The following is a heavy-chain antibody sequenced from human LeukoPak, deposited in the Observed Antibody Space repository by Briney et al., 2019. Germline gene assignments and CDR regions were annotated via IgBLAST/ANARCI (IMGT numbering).Heavy chain of an antibody. CDR2: IDPNSDVT. V-gene: IGHV1-2*02. J-gene: IGHJ4*02. CDR3: ARGHGAQPHYDY. CDR1: GYTFTGYY. D-gene: IGHD1-14*01. Sequence: ASVKVSCKASGYTFTGYYMHWVRQAPGQGLEWMGWIDPNSDVTKYAQKFQGRATVTRDTSISTAYMELIRLSSDDTAVYYCARGHGAQPHYDYWGQGTLVTVSS.